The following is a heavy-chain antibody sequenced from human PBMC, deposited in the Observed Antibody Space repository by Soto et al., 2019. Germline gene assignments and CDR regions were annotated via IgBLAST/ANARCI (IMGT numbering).Heavy chain of an antibody. Sequence: ASVKVSCKGFGYTFSSYGITWVRQAPGQGLEWMGWTSAYTGNTNYAQKFQDRVTMTTDTSTSTAYMELRSLRSDDTAVYYCARDMDRGSYAFGIWGQGTMVTVSS. D-gene: IGHD1-26*01. CDR3: ARDMDRGSYAFGI. CDR1: GYTFSSYG. CDR2: TSAYTGNT. V-gene: IGHV1-18*01. J-gene: IGHJ3*02.